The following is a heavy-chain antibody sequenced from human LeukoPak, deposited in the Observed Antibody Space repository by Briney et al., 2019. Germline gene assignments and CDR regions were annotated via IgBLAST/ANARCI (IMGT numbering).Heavy chain of an antibody. V-gene: IGHV4-39*07. J-gene: IGHJ2*01. D-gene: IGHD5-12*01. CDR1: GGSISSSSYY. CDR2: IYYSGST. Sequence: ASETLSLTCTVSGGSISSSSYYWGWIRQPPGKGLEWIGSIYYSGSTYYNPSLKSRVTISVDTSKNQFSLKLSSVTAADTAVYYCARSGYDKEGYWYFDLWGRGTLVTVSS. CDR3: ARSGYDKEGYWYFDL.